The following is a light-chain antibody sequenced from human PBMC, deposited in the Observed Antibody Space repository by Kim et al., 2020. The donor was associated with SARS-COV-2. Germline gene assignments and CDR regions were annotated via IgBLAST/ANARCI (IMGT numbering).Light chain of an antibody. V-gene: IGLV2-14*03. CDR2: DVN. Sequence: QSITISCTGTSSDVGTYNYVSWYQQYPGKAPKLMIYDVNKRPSWVSNRFSGSKSGNTASLTISGLQAEDEADYYCSSYATSRSYVFGTGTKVTVL. CDR1: SSDVGTYNY. J-gene: IGLJ1*01. CDR3: SSYATSRSYV.